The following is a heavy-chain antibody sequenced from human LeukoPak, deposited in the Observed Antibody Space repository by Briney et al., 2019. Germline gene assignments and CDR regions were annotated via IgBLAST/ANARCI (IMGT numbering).Heavy chain of an antibody. D-gene: IGHD5-18*01. Sequence: GGSLRLSCAASGFTFNSYSMNWVRQAPGKGLEWVSTIISSGTITYYADSMRGRFTISRDNSKNTLYLQMNSLRAEDTAVYYCAKDGMVDTTMGLSFDYWGQGTLVTVSS. CDR2: IISSGTIT. J-gene: IGHJ4*02. CDR1: GFTFNSYS. CDR3: AKDGMVDTTMGLSFDY. V-gene: IGHV3-23*01.